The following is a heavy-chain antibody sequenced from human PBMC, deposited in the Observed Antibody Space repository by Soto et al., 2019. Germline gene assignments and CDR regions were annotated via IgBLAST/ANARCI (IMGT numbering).Heavy chain of an antibody. V-gene: IGHV4-34*01. J-gene: IGHJ5*02. CDR2: INHSGST. Sequence: SETLSLTCAVYGGSFSGYYWSWIRQPPGKGLEWIGEINHSGSTNYNPSLKSRVTISVDTSKNQFSLKLSSVTAADTAVYYCARKAVTIFGVVILRNWFDPWGQGTLVTVS. D-gene: IGHD3-3*01. CDR1: GGSFSGYY. CDR3: ARKAVTIFGVVILRNWFDP.